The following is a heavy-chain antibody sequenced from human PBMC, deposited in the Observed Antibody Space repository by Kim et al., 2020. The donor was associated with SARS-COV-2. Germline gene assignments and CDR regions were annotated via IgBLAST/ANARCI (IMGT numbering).Heavy chain of an antibody. D-gene: IGHD6-19*01. CDR3: ARGRWQWLVVDY. V-gene: IGHV4-34*01. CDR2: INHSGST. J-gene: IGHJ4*02. CDR1: GGSFSGYY. Sequence: SETLSLTCAVYGGSFSGYYWSWIRQPPGKGLEWIGEINHSGSTNYNPSLKSRVTISVDTSKNQFSLKLSSVTAADTAVYYCARGRWQWLVVDYWGQGTLVTVSS.